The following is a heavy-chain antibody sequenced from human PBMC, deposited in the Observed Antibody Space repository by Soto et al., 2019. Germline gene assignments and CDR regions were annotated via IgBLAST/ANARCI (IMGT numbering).Heavy chain of an antibody. J-gene: IGHJ5*02. Sequence: GGSLRLSCAASGFTFSSYWMHWVRQAPGKGLVWVSRINSDGSSTSYADSVKGRFTISRDNAKNTLYLQMNSLRAEDTAVYYCARVVPAESWFDPWGQGTLVTVSS. D-gene: IGHD2-2*01. CDR1: GFTFSSYW. CDR2: INSDGSST. CDR3: ARVVPAESWFDP. V-gene: IGHV3-74*01.